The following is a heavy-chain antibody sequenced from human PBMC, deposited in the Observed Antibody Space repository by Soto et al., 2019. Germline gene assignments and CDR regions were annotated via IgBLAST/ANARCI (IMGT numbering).Heavy chain of an antibody. CDR3: AKTASRYDFWSGYDLYYYYYYGMDV. CDR2: ISGSGGST. V-gene: IGHV3-23*01. CDR1: GFTFSSYA. J-gene: IGHJ6*02. D-gene: IGHD3-3*01. Sequence: GGSLRLSCAASGFTFSSYAMSWVRQAPGKGLEWVSAISGSGGSTYYADSVKGRFTISRDNSKNTLYLQMNSLRAEDTAVYYCAKTASRYDFWSGYDLYYYYYYGMDVWGQGTTVTVSS.